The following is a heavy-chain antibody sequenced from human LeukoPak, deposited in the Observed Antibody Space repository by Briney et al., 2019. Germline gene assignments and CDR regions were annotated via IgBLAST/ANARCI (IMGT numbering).Heavy chain of an antibody. CDR2: ISSSSSTI. J-gene: IGHJ4*02. V-gene: IGHV3-48*01. D-gene: IGHD2-2*01. CDR3: AREGIVVVPAAPNYDY. CDR1: GFTFSSYS. Sequence: PGGSLRLSCAASGFTFSSYSMNWVRQAPGKGLEWVSYISSSSSTIYYADSVKGRFTISRDNAKNSLYLQMNSLRAEDTAVYYCAREGIVVVPAAPNYDYWGQGTLVTASS.